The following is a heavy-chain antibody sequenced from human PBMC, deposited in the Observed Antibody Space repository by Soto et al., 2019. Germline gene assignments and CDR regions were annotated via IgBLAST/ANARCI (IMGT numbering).Heavy chain of an antibody. CDR2: ITWNSRGL. CDR1: GLTFDDFG. Sequence: PGGSLRLSCVGTGLTFDDFGMTCVRQAPGKCLEWVSGITWNSRGLAYADSVTGRCTISRDNPRNTLYLQMDSLRDEDTALYYCAKGRYDFGSSYYFDSWGQGT. CDR3: AKGRYDFGSSYYFDS. V-gene: IGHV3-9*01. J-gene: IGHJ4*02. D-gene: IGHD3-3*01.